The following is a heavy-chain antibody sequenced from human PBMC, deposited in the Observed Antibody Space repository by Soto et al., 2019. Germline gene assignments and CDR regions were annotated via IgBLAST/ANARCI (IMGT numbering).Heavy chain of an antibody. Sequence: PGGSLRLSCAASGFIFSSYGMHWVRQVPGKGLEWVAIISYDGSNKYYADSVKGRFTISRDNSKNTLYLQMNSLRVEDTAVYYCARALTVVVQGFDYWGQGTLVTVS. CDR1: GFIFSSYG. V-gene: IGHV3-30*03. CDR3: ARALTVVVQGFDY. CDR2: ISYDGSNK. D-gene: IGHD2-15*01. J-gene: IGHJ4*02.